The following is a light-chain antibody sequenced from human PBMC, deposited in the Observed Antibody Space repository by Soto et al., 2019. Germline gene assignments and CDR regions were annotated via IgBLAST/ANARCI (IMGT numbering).Light chain of an antibody. Sequence: QSVLTQPPSVSLSPGQSVAISCSRTRSEVCSYNLVSWYQQPPGTAPKLMIYDVSNRPSGVPDRFSGSKSGNTASLTISRLPAEDEADSYCSSFTTRRTYVFGTGTQVTVL. V-gene: IGLV2-18*02. CDR3: SSFTTRRTYV. J-gene: IGLJ1*01. CDR1: RSEVCSYNL. CDR2: DVS.